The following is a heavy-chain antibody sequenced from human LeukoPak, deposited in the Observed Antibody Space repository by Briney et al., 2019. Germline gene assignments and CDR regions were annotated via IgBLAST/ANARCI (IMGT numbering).Heavy chain of an antibody. D-gene: IGHD6-13*01. Sequence: SVKVSCRASGYTFTYRYLHWVRQAPGQALEWMGWITPFNGNTNYAQKFQDRVTITRDRSMSTAYMELSSLRSEDTAMYYCARSRGAAGTGDGAFDIWGQGTMVTVSS. CDR3: ARSRGAAGTGDGAFDI. V-gene: IGHV1-45*02. CDR2: ITPFNGNT. CDR1: GYTFTYRY. J-gene: IGHJ3*02.